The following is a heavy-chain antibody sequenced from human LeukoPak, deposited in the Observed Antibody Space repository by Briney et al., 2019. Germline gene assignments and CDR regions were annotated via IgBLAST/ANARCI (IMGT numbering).Heavy chain of an antibody. V-gene: IGHV4-39*07. D-gene: IGHD3-22*01. J-gene: IGHJ4*02. Sequence: SETLSLTCTVSGGSISSGGYYWGWIRQPPGKGLDWIGSVSYSGTTYYNPSLKSRVTTSVDTSKNLFSLRLSSVTAADTAVYYCASGVSRYYDSRGYFDYWGQGTLVTFSS. CDR2: VSYSGTT. CDR3: ASGVSRYYDSRGYFDY. CDR1: GGSISSGGYY.